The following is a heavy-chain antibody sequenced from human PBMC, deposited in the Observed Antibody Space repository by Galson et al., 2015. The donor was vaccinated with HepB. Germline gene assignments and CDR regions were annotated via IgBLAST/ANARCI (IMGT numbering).Heavy chain of an antibody. CDR3: AKEDYDLLTGYRYYNYGMDV. Sequence: SLRLSCAVSGSTFRDYWINWVRKAPGKGLVWVSRINGDGSIRNYADAVKGRFTISRDNAKNTLYLQMSSLTAEDTAVYYCAKEDYDLLTGYRYYNYGMDVWGQGTTVTVAS. CDR1: GSTFRDYW. V-gene: IGHV3-74*01. CDR2: INGDGSIR. J-gene: IGHJ6*02. D-gene: IGHD3-9*01.